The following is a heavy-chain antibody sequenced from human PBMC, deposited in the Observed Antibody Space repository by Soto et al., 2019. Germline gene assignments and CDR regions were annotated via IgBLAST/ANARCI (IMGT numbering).Heavy chain of an antibody. D-gene: IGHD6-13*01. CDR1: GGSISSYY. J-gene: IGHJ4*02. CDR2: IYYSGST. CDR3: ASGIAAAAGYFDY. V-gene: IGHV4-59*01. Sequence: SETLSLTCTVSGGSISSYYWSWIRQPPGKGLEWIGYIYYSGSTNYNPSLKSRVTISVDTSKNQFSLKLSSVTAADTAVYYCASGIAAAAGYFDYWGQGTLVTVSS.